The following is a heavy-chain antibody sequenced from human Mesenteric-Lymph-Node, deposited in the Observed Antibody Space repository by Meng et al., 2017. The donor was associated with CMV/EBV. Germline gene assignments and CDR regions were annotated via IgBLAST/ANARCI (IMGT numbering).Heavy chain of an antibody. CDR3: AKGQDIVVVPAADLIYYYYYGMDV. CDR1: GFTFSSYA. CDR2: ISYDGSNK. Sequence: GGSLRLSCAASGFTFSSYAMHWVRQAPGKGLEWVAVISYDGSNKYYADSVKGRFTISRDNSKNTLYLQMNSLRAEDTAVYYCAKGQDIVVVPAADLIYYYYYGMDVWGQGTTVTVSS. J-gene: IGHJ6*02. V-gene: IGHV3-30*04. D-gene: IGHD2-2*01.